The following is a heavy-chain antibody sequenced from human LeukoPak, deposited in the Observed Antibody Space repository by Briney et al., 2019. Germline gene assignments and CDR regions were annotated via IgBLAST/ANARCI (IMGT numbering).Heavy chain of an antibody. D-gene: IGHD3-3*01. CDR2: IIPIFGTA. CDR3: ARVPDFWSGYYTGTDY. Sequence: SVTVSCTASGGTFSSYAISWVRQAPGQGLEWMGGIIPIFGTANYAQKFQGRVTITADESTSTAYMELSSLRSEDTAVYYCARVPDFWSGYYTGTDYWGQGTLVTVSS. V-gene: IGHV1-69*13. CDR1: GGTFSSYA. J-gene: IGHJ4*02.